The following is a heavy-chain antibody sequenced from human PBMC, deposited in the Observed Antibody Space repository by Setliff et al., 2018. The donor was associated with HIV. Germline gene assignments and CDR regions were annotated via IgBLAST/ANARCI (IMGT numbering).Heavy chain of an antibody. V-gene: IGHV5-51*01. CDR2: IYPGDSDT. CDR3: GRSGKSGELYAY. Sequence: GESLKISCKGSGYGFTDYWIGWVRQMPGKGLEWMGIIYPGDSDTKYSPSFWGRVTISVDKSTNTAYLHWNSLRPADTAMYYCGRSGKSGELYAYWGQGTQVTVSS. J-gene: IGHJ4*02. CDR1: GYGFTDYW. D-gene: IGHD3-10*01.